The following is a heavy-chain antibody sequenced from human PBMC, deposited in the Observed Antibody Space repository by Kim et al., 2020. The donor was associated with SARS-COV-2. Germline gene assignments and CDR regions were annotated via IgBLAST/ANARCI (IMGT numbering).Heavy chain of an antibody. D-gene: IGHD3-10*01. CDR1: GFTFSAYD. J-gene: IGHJ3*02. CDR2: ITKTSTTI. Sequence: GGSLRLSCATSGFTFSAYDMNWVRQAPGKGLEWLSFITKTSTTIYYADSVEGRFTISRDNAKNSLFLQMNSLRDEDTALYYCVRDRTGGAFDMWGQGPM. CDR3: VRDRTGGAFDM. V-gene: IGHV3-48*02.